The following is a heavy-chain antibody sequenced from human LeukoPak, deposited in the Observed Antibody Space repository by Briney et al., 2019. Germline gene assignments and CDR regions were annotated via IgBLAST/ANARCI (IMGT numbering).Heavy chain of an antibody. Sequence: SETLSLTCTVSGGSISSYYWSWIRQPPGKGLEWIGYIYYSGSTNYNPSLKSRVTISVDTSKNQFSLKLSSLTAADTAVYYCARHGTMVRGSFDYWGQGTLVTISS. CDR2: IYYSGST. D-gene: IGHD3-10*01. V-gene: IGHV4-59*08. J-gene: IGHJ4*02. CDR3: ARHGTMVRGSFDY. CDR1: GGSISSYY.